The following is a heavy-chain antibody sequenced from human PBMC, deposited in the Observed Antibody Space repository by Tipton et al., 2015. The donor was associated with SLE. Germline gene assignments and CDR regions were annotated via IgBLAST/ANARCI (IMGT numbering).Heavy chain of an antibody. CDR2: IYYSGST. V-gene: IGHV4-39*01. J-gene: IGHJ4*02. Sequence: LSLTCTVSGGSISSSSYYWGWIRQPPGKGLEWIGSIYYSGSTYYNPSLKSRVTISVDTSKNQFSLKVSSVTAADTAVYYCARSRIQLWIDYWGQGTLVTVSS. CDR3: ARSRIQLWIDY. CDR1: GGSISSSSYY. D-gene: IGHD5-18*01.